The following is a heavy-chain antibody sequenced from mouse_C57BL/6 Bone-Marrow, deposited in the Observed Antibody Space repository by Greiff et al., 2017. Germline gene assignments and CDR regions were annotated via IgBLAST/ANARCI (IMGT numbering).Heavy chain of an antibody. J-gene: IGHJ4*01. CDR3: AREEYAMDY. Sequence: EVKLVESGGGLVQSGRSLRLSCATSGFTFSDFYMEWVRQAPGKGLEWIAASRNKANDYTTEYSASVKGRFIVSRDTSQSILYLQMNALRAEDTAIYYCAREEYAMDYWGQGTSVTVSS. CDR1: GFTFSDFY. V-gene: IGHV7-1*01. CDR2: SRNKANDYTT.